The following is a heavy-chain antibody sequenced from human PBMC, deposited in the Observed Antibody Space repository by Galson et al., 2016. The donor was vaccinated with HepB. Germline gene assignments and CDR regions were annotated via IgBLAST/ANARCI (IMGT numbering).Heavy chain of an antibody. D-gene: IGHD6-13*01. CDR1: GFTFITSV. CDR3: VKDRPYGTGWYGCSES. J-gene: IGHJ5*02. Sequence: SLRLSCAASGFTFITSVMSWVRQTPGKGLEWVSSFIGRANTQYADSVRGRFTASRDDSKGTLFLQMNSLPADDTAVYYCVKDRPYGTGWYGCSESWGQGTLVIVSS. CDR2: FIGRANT. V-gene: IGHV3-23*01.